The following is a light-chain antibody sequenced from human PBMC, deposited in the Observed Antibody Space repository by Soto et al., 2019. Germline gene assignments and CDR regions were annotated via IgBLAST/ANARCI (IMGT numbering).Light chain of an antibody. CDR1: QSFISY. Sequence: IVLTQCAGKLSLSGGEGATLSCRASQSFISYLASYQHKPGHAPSLLIYDASNTATPIPATFSGIGSGTDFTLTISSLEPEDFAVYYCHQRSNWPPFTVAPGTKVDSK. CDR3: HQRSNWPPFT. J-gene: IGKJ3*01. CDR2: DAS. V-gene: IGKV3-11*01.